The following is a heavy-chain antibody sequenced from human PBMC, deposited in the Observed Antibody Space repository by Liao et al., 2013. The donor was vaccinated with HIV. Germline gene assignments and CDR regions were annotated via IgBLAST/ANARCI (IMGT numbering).Heavy chain of an antibody. J-gene: IGHJ4*02. CDR1: GGSISSYY. CDR2: IYTSGST. V-gene: IGHV4-4*07. CDR3: ARDGGLGSWSNRTSPFDR. Sequence: QVQLQESGPGLVKPSETLSLTCTVSGGSISSYYWSWIRQPAGKGLEWIGRIYTSGSTNYNPSLKSRLTMSLDTSKNQFSLNLSSMTAADTAVYYCARDGGLGSWSNRTSPFDRWGQGILVTVSS. D-gene: IGHD1-14*01.